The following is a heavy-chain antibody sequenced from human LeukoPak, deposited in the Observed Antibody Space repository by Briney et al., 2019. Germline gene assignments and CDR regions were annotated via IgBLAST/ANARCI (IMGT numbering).Heavy chain of an antibody. CDR3: ARDPLRYFDWLSQYGMDV. CDR1: GYTFTSYG. CDR2: ISAYNGNT. J-gene: IGHJ6*02. V-gene: IGHV1-18*01. D-gene: IGHD3-9*01. Sequence: GASGKVSCKASGYTFTSYGISWVRQAPGQGLEWMGWISAYNGNTNYAQKLQGRVTMTADTSTSTAYMELRSLRSDDTAVYYCARDPLRYFDWLSQYGMDVWGQGTTVTVSS.